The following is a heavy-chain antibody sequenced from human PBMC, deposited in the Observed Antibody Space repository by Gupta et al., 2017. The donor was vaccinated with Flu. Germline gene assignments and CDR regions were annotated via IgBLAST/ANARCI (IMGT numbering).Heavy chain of an antibody. CDR2: INPNSGGT. J-gene: IGHJ4*02. V-gene: IGHV1-2*04. CDR3: ARERHLSSLTN. CDR1: GYTLHGVY. D-gene: IGHD4-17*01. Sequence: QVQLVQSGAEVKKTGASVKVSCKDFGYTLHGVYMHWVRQAPGQGLEWMGWINPNSGGTHYALECQGWVTMTRDKSISTSYMELSSLRSDDTAVYYCARERHLSSLTNWGQGTLVTVSS.